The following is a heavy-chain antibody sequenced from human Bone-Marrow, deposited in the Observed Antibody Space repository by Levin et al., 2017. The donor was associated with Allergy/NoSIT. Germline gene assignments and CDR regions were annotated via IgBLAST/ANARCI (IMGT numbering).Heavy chain of an antibody. D-gene: IGHD3-16*01. CDR1: GYDFTKYF. CDR2: MSPISDRT. J-gene: IGHJ6*02. CDR3: VRAKYGSDYVDLGMDV. Sequence: ASVKVSCKASGYDFTKYFLHWIRQAPGQGLEWVGIMSPISDRTTYAPKFQGRVAMTRDTPATTVYMDLRSLTSEDTAVYFCVRAKYGSDYVDLGMDVWGRGTTVTVSS. V-gene: IGHV1-46*01.